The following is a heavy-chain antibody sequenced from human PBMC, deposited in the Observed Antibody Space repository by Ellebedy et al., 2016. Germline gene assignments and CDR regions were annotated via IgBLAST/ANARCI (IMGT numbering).Heavy chain of an antibody. CDR3: ARGIAAYWGDY. J-gene: IGHJ4*02. CDR2: ISGSSNYI. Sequence: GESLKISXTASGFTFSTYGMHWVRQAPGKGLEWVSSISGSSNYIYYADSVKGRFTISRDNTQNSLYLQMNSLRAEDTAVYHCARGIAAYWGDYWGQGTLVTVSS. CDR1: GFTFSTYG. V-gene: IGHV3-21*01. D-gene: IGHD6-13*01.